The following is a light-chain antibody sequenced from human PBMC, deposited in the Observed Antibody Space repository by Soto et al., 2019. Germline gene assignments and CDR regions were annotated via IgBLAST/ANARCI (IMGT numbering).Light chain of an antibody. V-gene: IGKV3-11*01. J-gene: IGKJ3*01. CDR2: GAS. CDR1: QSVSSY. CDR3: QHRSNWPRST. Sequence: EIVLTQSPATLSLSPGERATVSCRASQSVSSYLAWYQQKPGQAPRLLIYGASNRATGIPARFSGSESGPDFTLTISSLPPEDFAVYYCQHRSNWPRSTLGPGTKVDSK.